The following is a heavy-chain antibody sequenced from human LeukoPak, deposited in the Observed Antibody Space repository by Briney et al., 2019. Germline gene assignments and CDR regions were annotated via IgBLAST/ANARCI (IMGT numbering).Heavy chain of an antibody. CDR1: GLTFSSYA. V-gene: IGHV3-23*01. CDR3: AKQGSSWTYNWFDP. D-gene: IGHD6-13*01. Sequence: PGGSLTLSCAASGLTFSSYAMRWVRQAPPKGLDWVSAISGSGGDTYSPDSVKGRFNISRDNSKTMLYLQMNSLRAEDTAVYYCAKQGSSWTYNWFDPWGQGTLVTVSS. CDR2: ISGSGGDT. J-gene: IGHJ5*02.